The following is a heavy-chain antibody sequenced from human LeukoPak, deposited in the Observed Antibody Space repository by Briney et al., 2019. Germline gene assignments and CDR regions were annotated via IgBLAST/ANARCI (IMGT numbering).Heavy chain of an antibody. J-gene: IGHJ4*02. V-gene: IGHV3-43*01. CDR2: ISWDGGST. CDR1: GFTFDDYT. CDR3: AKDHYYGSGSYSRWVYFDY. Sequence: GGSLRLSCAASGFTFDDYTMHWVRQAPGKGLEWVSLISWDGGSTYYADSVKGRFTISRDISKNSLYLQMNSLRTEDTALYFCAKDHYYGSGSYSRWVYFDYWGQGTLVTVSS. D-gene: IGHD3-10*01.